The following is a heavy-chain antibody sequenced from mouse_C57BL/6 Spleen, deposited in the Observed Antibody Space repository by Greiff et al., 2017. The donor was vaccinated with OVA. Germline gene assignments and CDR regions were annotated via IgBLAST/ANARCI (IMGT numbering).Heavy chain of an antibody. D-gene: IGHD1-1*01. J-gene: IGHJ1*03. CDR1: GYTFTDYN. CDR3: ARLVHITTVVARYFED. CDR2: INPNNGGT. Sequence: VQLRQSGPELVKPGASVKMSCKASGYTFTDYNMHWVKQSHGKSLEWIGYINPNNGGTSYNQKFKGKATLTVNTSSSTAYMELRSLTSEDSVVYYGARLVHITTVVARYFEDWGTGTTVTVSS. V-gene: IGHV1-22*01.